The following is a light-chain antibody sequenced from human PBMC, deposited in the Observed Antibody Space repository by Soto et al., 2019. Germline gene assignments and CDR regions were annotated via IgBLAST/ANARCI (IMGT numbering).Light chain of an antibody. CDR2: EVS. V-gene: IGLV2-14*01. J-gene: IGLJ3*02. CDR1: SSDVGGYNY. Sequence: QSALTQPASVSGSPGQAITISCSGTSSDVGGYNYVSWYHQHTGKAPKLMIYEVSNRPSGVSNRFSGSKSGNTASLTISGLQAEDEADYYCSSYTSSSTRVFGGGTKLTVL. CDR3: SSYTSSSTRV.